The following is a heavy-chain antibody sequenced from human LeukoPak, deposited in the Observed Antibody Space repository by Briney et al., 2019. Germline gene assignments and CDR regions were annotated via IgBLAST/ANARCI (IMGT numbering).Heavy chain of an antibody. Sequence: ASVKVSCKASGYTFTNYGITWVRQAPGQGLEWMGWISASNGDTHYSEKFQDRITVTTDTSTSTAYMELRSLRSDDTAVYYCARDDYDFTGQYAFDIWGQGTMVTVSS. CDR1: GYTFTNYG. CDR2: ISASNGDT. D-gene: IGHD3/OR15-3a*01. V-gene: IGHV1-18*01. CDR3: ARDDYDFTGQYAFDI. J-gene: IGHJ3*02.